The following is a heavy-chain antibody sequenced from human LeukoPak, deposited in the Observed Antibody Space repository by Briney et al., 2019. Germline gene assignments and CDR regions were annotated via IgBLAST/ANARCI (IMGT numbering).Heavy chain of an antibody. CDR2: IYTSGST. CDR1: GGSISSFD. Sequence: SETLSLTCTVSGGSISSFDWSWIRQPAPRGREWIGRIYTSGSTDYNPSLKSRVTMSVDTSKNQFSLKLSSVTAADTAVYYCARGPPPDFDCWGQGTLVTVSS. CDR3: ARGPPPDFDC. V-gene: IGHV4-4*07. J-gene: IGHJ4*02.